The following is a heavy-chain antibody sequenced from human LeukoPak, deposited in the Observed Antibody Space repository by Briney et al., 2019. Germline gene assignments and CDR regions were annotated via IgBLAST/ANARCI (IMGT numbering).Heavy chain of an antibody. V-gene: IGHV3-9*01. CDR2: ISWNSGSI. D-gene: IGHD5-18*01. CDR1: GFTFDDYA. J-gene: IGHJ6*02. CDR3: AKAEYSYGPYYYYGMDV. Sequence: GGSLRLSCAASGFTFDDYAMHWVRQAPGKVLEWVSGISWNSGSIGYADSVKGRFTISRDNAKNSLYLQMNSLRAEDTALYYCAKAEYSYGPYYYYGMDVWGQGTTVTVSS.